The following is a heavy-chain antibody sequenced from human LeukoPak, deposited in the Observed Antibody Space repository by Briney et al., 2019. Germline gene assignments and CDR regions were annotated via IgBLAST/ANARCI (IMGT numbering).Heavy chain of an antibody. V-gene: IGHV3-74*01. J-gene: IGHJ4*02. D-gene: IGHD1-26*01. Sequence: GGSLRLSCAASGFTLSSYWMHWVRQAPGKGLVWVSRINSDGSSTSYADSVKGRFTISRDNAKNTLYLQMNSLRAEDTAVFYCARTQYSGSKLDYWGQGILVTVSS. CDR2: INSDGSST. CDR3: ARTQYSGSKLDY. CDR1: GFTLSSYW.